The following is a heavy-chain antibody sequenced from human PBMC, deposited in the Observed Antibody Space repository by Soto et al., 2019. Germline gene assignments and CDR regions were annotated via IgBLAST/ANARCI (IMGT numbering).Heavy chain of an antibody. V-gene: IGHV1-3*01. CDR3: ARDLGGWPDY. CDR1: GYTLNSYA. Sequence: GSVEGSRKASGYTLNSYAMHWGRQAPGQRLEWMGWINAGNGNTKYSQKFQGRVTITRDTSASTAYMELSSLRSEDTAVYYCARDLGGWPDYWGQGTLVTVSS. D-gene: IGHD2-15*01. J-gene: IGHJ4*02. CDR2: INAGNGNT.